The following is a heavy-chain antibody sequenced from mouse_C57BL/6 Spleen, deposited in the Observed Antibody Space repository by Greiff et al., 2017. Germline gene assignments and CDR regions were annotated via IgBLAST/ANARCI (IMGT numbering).Heavy chain of an antibody. J-gene: IGHJ2*01. CDR3: ARGGPDDREKNY. D-gene: IGHD2-12*01. Sequence: VQLQQPGAELVKPGASVKMSCKASGYTFTSYWITWVKQRPGQGLEWIGDIYPGSGSTNYNEKFKSKATLTVDTSSSTAYMQLSSLTSEDSAVYYCARGGPDDREKNYWGQGTTLTVSS. V-gene: IGHV1-55*01. CDR2: IYPGSGST. CDR1: GYTFTSYW.